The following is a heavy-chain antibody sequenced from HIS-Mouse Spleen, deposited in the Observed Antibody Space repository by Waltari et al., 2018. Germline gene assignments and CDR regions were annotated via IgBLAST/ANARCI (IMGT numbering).Heavy chain of an antibody. CDR3: ARVLSWLTDY. CDR2: NNPNSGGT. CDR1: GYTFTGYY. D-gene: IGHD6-13*01. J-gene: IGHJ4*02. V-gene: IGHV1-2*02. Sequence: QVQLVQSGAEVKKPGASVKVSCKASGYTFTGYYMHWVRQAPGQGLEWMGWNNPNSGGTNDEQKFQGRGTMTRETSISTAYMELSRLRSDDTAVYYCARVLSWLTDYWGQGTLVTVSS.